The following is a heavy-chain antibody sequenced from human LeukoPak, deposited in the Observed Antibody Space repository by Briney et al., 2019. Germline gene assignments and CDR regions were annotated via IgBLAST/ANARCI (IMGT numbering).Heavy chain of an antibody. J-gene: IGHJ4*02. CDR2: IYYSGST. V-gene: IGHV4-59*01. Sequence: SETLSLTCTVPGGSISSYYWSWIRQPPGKGLEWIGYIYYSGSTNYNPFLKSRLTISVDTSKNQFSLKLSSVTAADTAVYYCARGVLRFLQFDYWGQGTLVTVSS. CDR1: GGSISSYY. CDR3: ARGVLRFLQFDY. D-gene: IGHD3-3*01.